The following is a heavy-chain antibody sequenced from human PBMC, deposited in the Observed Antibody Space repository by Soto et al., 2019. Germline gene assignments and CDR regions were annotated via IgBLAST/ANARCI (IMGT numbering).Heavy chain of an antibody. V-gene: IGHV3-48*01. Sequence: GGSLRLSCAASGFTFSSYNMNWVRQAPGKGLEWVSYISSSGSTIYYADSVKGRFTISRDNAKNSLYLQMNSLRAEETVVYYCARVAYYYDSSGYFYWGQGTLVTVSS. CDR2: ISSSGSTI. CDR1: GFTFSSYN. J-gene: IGHJ4*02. CDR3: ARVAYYYDSSGYFY. D-gene: IGHD3-22*01.